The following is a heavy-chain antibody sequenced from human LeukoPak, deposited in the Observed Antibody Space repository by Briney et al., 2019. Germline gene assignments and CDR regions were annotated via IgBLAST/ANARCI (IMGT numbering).Heavy chain of an antibody. Sequence: SGGSLRLSCAASGFTFSNAWMSWVRQAPGKGLEWVGRIKSKTDGGTTDYAAPVKGRFTISRDDSKNTLYLQMNSLKTEDTAVYYCTTAGSYEGELVWSDAFDIWGQGTMVTVSS. CDR3: TTAGSYEGELVWSDAFDI. D-gene: IGHD1-26*01. V-gene: IGHV3-15*01. CDR2: IKSKTDGGTT. J-gene: IGHJ3*02. CDR1: GFTFSNAW.